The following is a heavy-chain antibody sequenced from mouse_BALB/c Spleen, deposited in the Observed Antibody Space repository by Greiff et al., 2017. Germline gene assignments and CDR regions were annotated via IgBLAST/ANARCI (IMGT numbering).Heavy chain of an antibody. CDR3: ARERGNLLDY. V-gene: IGHV3-6*02. CDR1: GYSITSGYY. CDR2: ISYDGSN. D-gene: IGHD2-1*01. J-gene: IGHJ2*01. Sequence: ESGPGLVKPSQSLSLTCSVTGYSITSGYYWNWIRQFPGNKLEWMGYISYDGSNNYNPSLKNRISITRDTSKNQFFLKLNSVTTEDTATYYCARERGNLLDYWGQGTTLTVAS.